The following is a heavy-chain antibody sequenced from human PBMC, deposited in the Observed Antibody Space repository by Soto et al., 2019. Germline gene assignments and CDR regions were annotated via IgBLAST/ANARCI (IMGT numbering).Heavy chain of an antibody. CDR1: GGSVSSGSYY. CDR3: ARIWGYCSGGSCYSGYYFDY. J-gene: IGHJ4*02. V-gene: IGHV4-61*01. D-gene: IGHD2-15*01. Sequence: SETLSLTCTVSGGSVSSGSYYWSWIRQPPGKGLEWIGYIYYSGSTNYNPSLKSRVTISVDTSKNQFSLKLSSVTAADTAVYYCARIWGYCSGGSCYSGYYFDYWGQGTLVTVSS. CDR2: IYYSGST.